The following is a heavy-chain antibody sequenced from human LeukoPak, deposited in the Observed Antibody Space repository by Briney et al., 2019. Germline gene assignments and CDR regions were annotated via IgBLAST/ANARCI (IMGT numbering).Heavy chain of an antibody. CDR3: ARGLGGTGGYSSGYYHYYYYYYMDI. CDR2: INHSGST. V-gene: IGHV4-34*01. Sequence: SETLSLTCAVYGGSFSGYYWSSIRQPPGKGLEWIGEINHSGSTNYNPSLKSRVTISVDTSKNQFSLKLSSVTAADTAVYYCARGLGGTGGYSSGYYHYYYYYYMDIWGKGTTVTVSS. J-gene: IGHJ6*03. CDR1: GGSFSGYY. D-gene: IGHD3-22*01.